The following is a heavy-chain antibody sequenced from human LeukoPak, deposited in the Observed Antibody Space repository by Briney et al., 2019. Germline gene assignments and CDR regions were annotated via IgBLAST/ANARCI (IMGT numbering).Heavy chain of an antibody. CDR2: IQFHGSDI. D-gene: IGHD2-21*02. V-gene: IGHV3-30*02. Sequence: GGSLRLSCAASGFSFTESDMHWVRQAPGRGLEWLAFIQFHGSDIFYADSVEGRFTISRDNSRNTLYLQMNSLRPEDTAVYYCAKDPVYCGGDCYWDFDYWGQGTLVTVSS. CDR1: GFSFTESD. CDR3: AKDPVYCGGDCYWDFDY. J-gene: IGHJ4*02.